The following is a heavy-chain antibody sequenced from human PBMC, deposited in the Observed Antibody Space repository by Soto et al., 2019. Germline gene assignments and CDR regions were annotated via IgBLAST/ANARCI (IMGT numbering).Heavy chain of an antibody. D-gene: IGHD3-10*01. CDR2: GHHSWSS. Sequence: QVQLQESGPGLVKPSETLSLSCTVSGGSISSYYWRWFRRSPGKRMEWIGYGHHSWSSSYNPSLQSRVAISLDTTKSQFSLTVTSVTATDTAVYYGARQGFGPLHGLVDVWGQGTTVTVSS. CDR3: ARQGFGPLHGLVDV. V-gene: IGHV4-59*08. J-gene: IGHJ6*02. CDR1: GGSISSYY.